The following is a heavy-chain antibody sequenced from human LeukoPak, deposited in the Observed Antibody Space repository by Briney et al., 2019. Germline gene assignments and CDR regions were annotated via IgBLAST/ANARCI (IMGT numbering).Heavy chain of an antibody. J-gene: IGHJ4*02. Sequence: PGGSLTLSCAASGFTFSSYWMHWVRQPPGKGLVWVSRINSDGSSTSYADSVKRRFTISRDNAKNALYLQMNSLRAEDTAVYYCASHWNDDYWGQGTLVTVSS. CDR3: ASHWNDDY. CDR1: GFTFSSYW. CDR2: INSDGSST. V-gene: IGHV3-74*01. D-gene: IGHD1-1*01.